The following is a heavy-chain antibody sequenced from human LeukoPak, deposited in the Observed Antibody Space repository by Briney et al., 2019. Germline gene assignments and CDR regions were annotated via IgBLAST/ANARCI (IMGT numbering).Heavy chain of an antibody. Sequence: ASVKVSCKASGYTSTSYGISWVRQAPGQGLEWMGWISAYNGNTNYAQKLQGRVTMTTDTSTSTAYMELRSLRSDDTAVYYCARDPYDSSGYCWSGDYWGQGTLVTVSS. D-gene: IGHD3-22*01. CDR2: ISAYNGNT. CDR3: ARDPYDSSGYCWSGDY. V-gene: IGHV1-18*01. CDR1: GYTSTSYG. J-gene: IGHJ4*02.